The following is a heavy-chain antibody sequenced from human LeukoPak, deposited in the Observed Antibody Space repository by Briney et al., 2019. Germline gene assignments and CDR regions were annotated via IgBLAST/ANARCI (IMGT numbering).Heavy chain of an antibody. CDR2: IYHSGST. CDR3: ARDGGITMVRGVISY. D-gene: IGHD3-10*01. CDR1: GGSISSYY. V-gene: IGHV4-59*06. J-gene: IGHJ4*02. Sequence: SETLSLTCTVSGGSISSYYWSWIRQHPGKGLEWIGYIYHSGSTYYNPSLKSRVTISVDTSKNQFSLKLSSVTAADTAVYYCARDGGITMVRGVISYWGQGTLVTVSS.